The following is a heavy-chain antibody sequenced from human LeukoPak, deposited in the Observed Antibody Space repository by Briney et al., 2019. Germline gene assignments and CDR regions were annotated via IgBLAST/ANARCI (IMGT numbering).Heavy chain of an antibody. CDR2: ISVDSGLT. Sequence: GRSLRLSCAASGFTFSSYGMHWVRQAPGQGLEWVSAISVDSGLTNYADSVKGRFTISRDNSKNTLFLLMNSLRAEDTAVYYCAKLGQLATEVVYWGQGTLVTVSS. J-gene: IGHJ4*02. D-gene: IGHD6-13*01. V-gene: IGHV3-23*01. CDR3: AKLGQLATEVVY. CDR1: GFTFSSYG.